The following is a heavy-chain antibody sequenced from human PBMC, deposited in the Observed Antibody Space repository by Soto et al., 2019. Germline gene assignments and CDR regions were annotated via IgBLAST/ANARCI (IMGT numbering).Heavy chain of an antibody. D-gene: IGHD3-3*01. CDR1: GYTFTGYY. CDR3: ARDHSITIFGVVYKGRYYYGMDV. CDR2: INPNSGGT. J-gene: IGHJ6*02. Sequence: ASVKVSCKASGYTFTGYYMHWVRQAPGQGLEWMGWINPNSGGTNYAQKFQGRVTMTRDTSISTAYMELSRLRSDDTAVYYCARDHSITIFGVVYKGRYYYGMDVWGQRTSVTVSS. V-gene: IGHV1-2*02.